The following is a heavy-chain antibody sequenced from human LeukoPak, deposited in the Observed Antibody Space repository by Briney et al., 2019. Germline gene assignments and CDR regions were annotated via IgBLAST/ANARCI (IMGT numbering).Heavy chain of an antibody. CDR1: GSSISNYY. CDR2: IYTSGST. V-gene: IGHV4-4*09. CDR3: ARAYRYCSGGSCYRGYYYFYMDV. D-gene: IGHD2-15*01. Sequence: SETLSLTCTVSGSSISNYYWSWVRQPPGKGLEWIGYIYTSGSTNYNPSLKSRVTISVDTSENQFSLRLSSVTAADTAVYYCARAYRYCSGGSCYRGYYYFYMDVWGKGTTVTVSS. J-gene: IGHJ6*03.